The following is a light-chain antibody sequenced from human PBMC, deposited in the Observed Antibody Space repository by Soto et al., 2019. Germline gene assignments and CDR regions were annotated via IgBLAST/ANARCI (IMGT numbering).Light chain of an antibody. CDR1: SSDVGAYNY. Sequence: QSVLTQPASVSGSPGQSITISCTGTSSDVGAYNYVSWYQQHPGKAPKLMIYEVNNRPSGVSNRFSGSKSGNTASLTISGLQAEDEADYYCSSYTTRTTPVLFGGGTKVTVL. J-gene: IGLJ2*01. CDR2: EVN. CDR3: SSYTTRTTPVL. V-gene: IGLV2-14*01.